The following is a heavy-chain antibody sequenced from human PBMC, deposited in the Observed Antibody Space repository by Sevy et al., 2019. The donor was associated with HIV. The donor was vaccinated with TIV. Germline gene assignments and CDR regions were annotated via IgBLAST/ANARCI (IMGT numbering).Heavy chain of an antibody. CDR2: IYWDDDK. CDR1: GFSLSTSGVG. J-gene: IGHJ5*02. D-gene: IGHD2-2*01. Sequence: SGPTLVKPTQTLTLTCTFSGFSLSTSGVGVGWIRQPPGKALEWLALIYWDDDKPYSPSLKSMLTITKDTSKNQGVLTMTNSDSADTATYYWAHRPLLHWRGVVPAAMSWFDPWGQGTLVTGSS. V-gene: IGHV2-5*02. CDR3: AHRPLLHWRGVVPAAMSWFDP.